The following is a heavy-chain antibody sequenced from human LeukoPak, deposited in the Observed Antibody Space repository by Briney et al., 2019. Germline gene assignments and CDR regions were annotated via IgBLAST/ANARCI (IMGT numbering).Heavy chain of an antibody. CDR1: GFTFSSYW. V-gene: IGHV3-7*01. D-gene: IGHD3-22*01. J-gene: IGHJ6*03. CDR3: ATDSSGLSTDYYYMDV. Sequence: GGSLRLSCAASGFTFSSYWMSWVRQAPGKGLEWVANIKQDGSEKYYVDSVKGRFTISRDNAKNSLYLQMNSLRAEDTAVYYCATDSSGLSTDYYYMDVWGKGTTVTVSS. CDR2: IKQDGSEK.